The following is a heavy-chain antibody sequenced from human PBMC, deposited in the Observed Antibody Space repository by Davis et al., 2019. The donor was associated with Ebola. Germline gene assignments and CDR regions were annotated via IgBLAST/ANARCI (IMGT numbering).Heavy chain of an antibody. CDR2: INWNGGSS. Sequence: GESLKISCAASGFTFSSYWMHWVRQAPGKGLEWVSRINWNGGSSGYADPVKGRFTISRDNAKSSLYLQMNSLRAEDTALYHCARVNALTGYSRFDPWGQGTQVTVSS. V-gene: IGHV3-20*01. CDR1: GFTFSSYW. D-gene: IGHD3-9*01. J-gene: IGHJ5*02. CDR3: ARVNALTGYSRFDP.